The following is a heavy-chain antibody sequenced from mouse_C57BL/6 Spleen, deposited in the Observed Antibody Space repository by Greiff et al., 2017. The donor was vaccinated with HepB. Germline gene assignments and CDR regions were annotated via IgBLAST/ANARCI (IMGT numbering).Heavy chain of an antibody. CDR1: GYTFTSYW. CDR3: ARPRDGYYDYFDV. D-gene: IGHD2-3*01. J-gene: IGHJ1*03. CDR2: IHPNSGST. V-gene: IGHV1-64*01. Sequence: QVQLQQPGAELVKPGASVKLSCKASGYTFTSYWMHWVKQRPGQGLEWIGMIHPNSGSTNYNEKFKSKATLTVDKSSSTAYMQLSSLTSEDSAVYYCARPRDGYYDYFDVWGTGTTVTVSS.